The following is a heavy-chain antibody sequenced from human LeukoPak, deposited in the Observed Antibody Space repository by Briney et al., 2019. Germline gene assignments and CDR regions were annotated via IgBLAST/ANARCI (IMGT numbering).Heavy chain of an antibody. CDR3: AKDAAGPEY. Sequence: PGGSLRLSCAASGFTFSTYSMSWVRQAPGKGLEWVSYISSSISTMYYADSVKGRFTISRDNSRNTLYLQMNSLRAEDTAVYYCAKDAAGPEYWGQGTLVTVSS. D-gene: IGHD6-13*01. J-gene: IGHJ4*02. CDR1: GFTFSTYS. CDR2: ISSSISTM. V-gene: IGHV3-48*01.